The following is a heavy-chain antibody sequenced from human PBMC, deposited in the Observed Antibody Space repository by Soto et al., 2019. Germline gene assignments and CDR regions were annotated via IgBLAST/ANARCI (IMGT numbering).Heavy chain of an antibody. D-gene: IGHD1-26*01. CDR3: ARGDRGAFDL. J-gene: IGHJ3*01. CDR2: IHSDGSST. Sequence: EVQLVESGGGLVQPGESLRLSCAASGFTFSYYWMHWVRQAPGKGLVWVSRIHSDGSSTTYADSVKGRFTISRDNARNTVYLQMNSRRVEDTAVYYCARGDRGAFDLWGQGTVVTVSS. CDR1: GFTFSYYW. V-gene: IGHV3-74*01.